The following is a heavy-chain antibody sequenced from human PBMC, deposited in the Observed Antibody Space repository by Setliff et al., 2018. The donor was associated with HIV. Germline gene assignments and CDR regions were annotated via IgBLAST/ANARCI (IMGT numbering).Heavy chain of an antibody. V-gene: IGHV4-39*01. D-gene: IGHD3-10*01. Sequence: PSETLSLTCTVSGGSIWNYYWGWIRQAPGKGLDWIGSLYYTGNTYYKSSSQSRVTISIDTSKNQFSLNLNSVTAADTAVYYCARWHPPYGFWEEDYWGQGTLVTVSS. J-gene: IGHJ4*02. CDR1: GGSIWNYY. CDR2: LYYTGNT. CDR3: ARWHPPYGFWEEDY.